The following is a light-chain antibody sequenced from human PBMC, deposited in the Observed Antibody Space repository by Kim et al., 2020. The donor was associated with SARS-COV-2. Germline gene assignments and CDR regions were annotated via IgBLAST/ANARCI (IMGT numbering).Light chain of an antibody. J-gene: IGKJ2*01. CDR2: NGF. V-gene: IGKV1-33*01. Sequence: DGQMTQSPSSLSASIGDRITITCQASQDIDKYVNWYQQKQGEAPKLLIYNGFTLETGVPSRFSGRRSGTFFTVTITSLQPEDTGTYYCQQYVTLPYTFGQGTKLEI. CDR1: QDIDKY. CDR3: QQYVTLPYT.